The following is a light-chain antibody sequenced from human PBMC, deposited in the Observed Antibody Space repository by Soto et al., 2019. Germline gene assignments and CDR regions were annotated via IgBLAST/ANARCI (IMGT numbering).Light chain of an antibody. CDR2: GAS. V-gene: IGKV1-33*01. J-gene: IGKJ4*01. CDR1: QDISNY. CDR3: QQYDTRLT. Sequence: DIQMTQSPSSLSASVGDRFTITFQASQDISNYLNWYQQKPGKAHKHLIYGASNLDTVVPSRFSVSGSATDFTFTISSLQPEDIAAYHCQQYDTRLTCGGGTKLRIK.